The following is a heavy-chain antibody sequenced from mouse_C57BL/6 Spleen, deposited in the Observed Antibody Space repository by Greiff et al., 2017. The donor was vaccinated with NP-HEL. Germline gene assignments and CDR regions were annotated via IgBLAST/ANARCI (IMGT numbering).Heavy chain of an antibody. D-gene: IGHD1-1*01. CDR1: GFTFSSYG. Sequence: EVKVVESGGDLVKPGGSLKLSCAASGFTFSSYGMSWVRQTPDKRLEWVATISRGGSYTYYPDSVKGRFTISRDNAKNTLYLQMSSLKSEDTARDYCARHNYGSRYFDYWGQGTTLTVSS. CDR3: ARHNYGSRYFDY. V-gene: IGHV5-6*01. J-gene: IGHJ2*01. CDR2: ISRGGSYT.